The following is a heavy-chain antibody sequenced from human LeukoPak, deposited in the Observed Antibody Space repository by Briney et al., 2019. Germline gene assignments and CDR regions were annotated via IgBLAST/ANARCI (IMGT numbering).Heavy chain of an antibody. CDR3: ARDRETTMIVVVITPPDV. Sequence: PGGSLRLSCAASGCTFSSYSMNWVRQAPGKGLEWVSSISSSSSYIYYADSVKGRFTISRDNAKNSLYLQMNSLRAEDTAVYYCARDRETTMIVVVITPPDVWGQGTTVTVSS. J-gene: IGHJ6*02. D-gene: IGHD3-22*01. CDR2: ISSSSSYI. V-gene: IGHV3-21*01. CDR1: GCTFSSYS.